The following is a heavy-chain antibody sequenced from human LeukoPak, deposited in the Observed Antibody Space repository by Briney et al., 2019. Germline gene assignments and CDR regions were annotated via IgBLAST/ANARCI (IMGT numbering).Heavy chain of an antibody. CDR1: GGAITNYY. J-gene: IGHJ6*03. D-gene: IGHD2-2*01. V-gene: IGHV4-59*01. CDR2: MYYSGST. Sequence: SETLSLTCTVSGGAITNYYWSWIRQPPGKGLEWIGYMYYSGSTNYNPSLKSRVTMSVDTSNNQIPLKMTSLTAADTAVYYCARAPAGQPYYYMDVWGKGTTVTVPS. CDR3: ARAPAGQPYYYMDV.